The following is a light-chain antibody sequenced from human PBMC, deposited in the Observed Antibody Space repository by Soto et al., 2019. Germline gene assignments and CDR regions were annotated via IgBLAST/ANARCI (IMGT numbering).Light chain of an antibody. CDR1: SSNIGAGYD. Sequence: QSVLTQPPSVSGAPGQRVTISCTGSSSNIGAGYDVHWYQQLPGTAPKLLIYGNNNRPSGVPDRFSGSKSGTSASLAITGLQAEDEADYYCQSYASSLSGHVVFGGGTKLTVL. V-gene: IGLV1-40*01. CDR3: QSYASSLSGHVV. CDR2: GNN. J-gene: IGLJ2*01.